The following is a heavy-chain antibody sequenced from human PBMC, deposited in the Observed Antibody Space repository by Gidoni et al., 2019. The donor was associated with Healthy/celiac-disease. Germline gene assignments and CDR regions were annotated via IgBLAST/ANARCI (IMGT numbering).Heavy chain of an antibody. J-gene: IGHJ4*02. V-gene: IGHV3-30*18. CDR3: AKGSDRYFDWLVLTD. CDR1: GFTFSSYG. D-gene: IGHD3-9*01. CDR2: ISYDGSNK. Sequence: QVQLVESGGGVVQPGRSLRLSCAASGFTFSSYGMHWVRQAPGKGLEWVPVISYDGSNKYYADSVKGRFTISRDNSKNTLYLQMNSLRAEDTAVYYCAKGSDRYFDWLVLTDWGQGTLVTVSS.